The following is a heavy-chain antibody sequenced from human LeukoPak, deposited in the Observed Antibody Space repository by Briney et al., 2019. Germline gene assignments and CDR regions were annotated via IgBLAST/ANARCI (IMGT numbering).Heavy chain of an antibody. V-gene: IGHV3-15*01. CDR2: IKSKGDGETT. J-gene: IGHJ4*02. CDR3: ATDLGLTMIRGVIVH. D-gene: IGHD3-10*01. CDR1: GFTFTNGW. Sequence: GGSLRLSCAASGFTFTNGWMTWVRQAPGKGLEWVGRIKSKGDGETTDYGAPVKGRFTMSRDDSKATLYLQMNFLQAEDTAVYYCATDLGLTMIRGVIVHWGQGAPVTVSS.